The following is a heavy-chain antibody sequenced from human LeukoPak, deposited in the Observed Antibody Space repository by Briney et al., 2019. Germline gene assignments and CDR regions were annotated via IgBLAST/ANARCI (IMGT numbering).Heavy chain of an antibody. Sequence: ASVKVSCKASGYTFTNYFMHWVRQAPGQGLEWMGLINPNDGTTSYAQKFQGRVTMTIDTSTSTVYMDLSSLRFEDTAVYYCARDKSRRPDSSGFYPDYWGQGTLVTVSS. J-gene: IGHJ4*02. V-gene: IGHV1-46*01. CDR2: INPNDGTT. D-gene: IGHD3-22*01. CDR1: GYTFTNYF. CDR3: ARDKSRRPDSSGFYPDY.